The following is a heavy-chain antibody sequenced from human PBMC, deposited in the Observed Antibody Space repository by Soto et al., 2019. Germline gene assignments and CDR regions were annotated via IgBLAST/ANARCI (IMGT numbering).Heavy chain of an antibody. J-gene: IGHJ4*02. Sequence: QITLNESGPTVVRPTETLTLTCRFSGFSLTTSGVGVGWIRQSPGKAPEWLAFFYWDDDKRYSASLKSRITITKDTSKNQVVLTVSDLDPTDTATYYCAHRVLRTVFGLVTTTAIYFDFWGQGTPVAVSS. CDR1: GFSLTTSGVG. D-gene: IGHD3-3*01. V-gene: IGHV2-5*02. CDR2: FYWDDDK. CDR3: AHRVLRTVFGLVTTTAIYFDF.